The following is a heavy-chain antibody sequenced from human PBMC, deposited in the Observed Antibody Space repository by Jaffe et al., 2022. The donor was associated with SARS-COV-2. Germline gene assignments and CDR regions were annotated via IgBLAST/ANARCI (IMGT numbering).Heavy chain of an antibody. CDR2: IYYSGST. Sequence: QLQLQESGPGLVKPSETLSLTCTVSGGSISSSSYYWGWIRQPPGKGLEWIGSIYYSGSTYYNPSLKSRVTISVDTSKNQFSLKLSSVTAADTAVYYCARSSILRFLEWPPDYWGQGTLVTVSS. J-gene: IGHJ4*02. D-gene: IGHD3-3*01. V-gene: IGHV4-39*01. CDR1: GGSISSSSYY. CDR3: ARSSILRFLEWPPDY.